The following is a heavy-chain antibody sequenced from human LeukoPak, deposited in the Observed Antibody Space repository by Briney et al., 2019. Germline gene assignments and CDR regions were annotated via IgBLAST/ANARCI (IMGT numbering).Heavy chain of an antibody. V-gene: IGHV3-21*04. CDR3: ARALERDGMDV. CDR1: GFTFSSYS. CDR2: ISSSSSYI. Sequence: GGSLRLSCAASGFTFSSYSMNWVRQAPGKGLEWVSSISSSSSYIYYADSVKGRFTISRDNAKNSLYLQMNSLRAEDTAVYYCARALERDGMDVWGQGTTVTVSS. D-gene: IGHD1-1*01. J-gene: IGHJ6*02.